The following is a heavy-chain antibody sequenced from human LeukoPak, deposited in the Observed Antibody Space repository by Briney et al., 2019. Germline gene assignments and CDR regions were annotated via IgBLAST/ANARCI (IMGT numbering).Heavy chain of an antibody. CDR1: GYSFTNYW. Sequence: GQSPKISCKTSGYSFTNYWIGWVRQMPGGGLEWMGIVSPDDSDARYSPSFQGQVTFSVDKSINTAYLEWSSLKSSDTATYYCAVRDMGEYSGYHFDFWGQGTLVAVSS. V-gene: IGHV5-51*01. D-gene: IGHD5-12*01. J-gene: IGHJ4*02. CDR2: VSPDDSDA. CDR3: AVRDMGEYSGYHFDF.